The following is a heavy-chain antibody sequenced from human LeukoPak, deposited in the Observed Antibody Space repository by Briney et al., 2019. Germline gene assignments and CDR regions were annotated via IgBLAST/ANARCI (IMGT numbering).Heavy chain of an antibody. CDR2: ISYDGGNQ. J-gene: IGHJ4*02. CDR1: GFTFDSYA. V-gene: IGHV3-30*04. D-gene: IGHD6-19*01. CDR3: ARDPPFSSGWSQNHFDH. Sequence: PGRSLRLSCAPSGFTFDSYAMHWVRQAPGKGLEWVALISYDGGNQNYADSVKGRFTIPRDNAKNMLYLQMNSLRPEDTAVYYCARDPPFSSGWSQNHFDHWGQGTLVTVSS.